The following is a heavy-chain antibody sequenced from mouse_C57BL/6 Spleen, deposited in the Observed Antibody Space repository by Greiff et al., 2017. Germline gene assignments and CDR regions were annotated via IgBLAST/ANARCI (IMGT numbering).Heavy chain of an antibody. CDR1: GFTFSSYG. CDR3: ARHEYLDY. Sequence: EVHLVESGGDLVKPGGSLKLSCAASGFTFSSYGMSWVRQTPDKRLEWVATISRGGSYTYYPDSVKGRFTISRDNAKNTLYLQMSSLKSEDTAMYYCARHEYLDYWGQGTSVTVSS. CDR2: ISRGGSYT. J-gene: IGHJ4*01. V-gene: IGHV5-6*01. D-gene: IGHD2-10*02.